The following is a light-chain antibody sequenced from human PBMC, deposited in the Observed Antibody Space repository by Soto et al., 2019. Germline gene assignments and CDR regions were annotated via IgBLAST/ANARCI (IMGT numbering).Light chain of an antibody. J-gene: IGKJ1*01. CDR2: DAS. CDR1: QDITSY. CDR3: QQYETYSPT. V-gene: IGKV1-33*01. Sequence: DIQMTQSPSSLSASVGDRVTITCQASQDITSYLNWYQHKPGKAPKLLIYDASTLEDGVPSRFSGSGSGTEFTLSISSLQPDDFETYYCQQYETYSPTFGQGTKVELK.